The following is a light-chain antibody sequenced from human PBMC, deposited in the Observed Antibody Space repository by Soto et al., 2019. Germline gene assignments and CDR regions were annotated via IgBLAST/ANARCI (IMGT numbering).Light chain of an antibody. Sequence: EIVLPQSPATLSLSPGERATLSCRASQSVSSSYLAWYQQKPGQAPRLLIYGASSRPTGIPDRFSGSGSGTDFTLTISRLEPEDFAVYYCQQYGSSPRTFGQGTKVDIK. CDR3: QQYGSSPRT. V-gene: IGKV3-20*01. J-gene: IGKJ1*01. CDR2: GAS. CDR1: QSVSSSY.